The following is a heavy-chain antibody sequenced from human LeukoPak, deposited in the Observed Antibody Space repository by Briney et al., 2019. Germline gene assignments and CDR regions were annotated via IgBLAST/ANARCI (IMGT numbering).Heavy chain of an antibody. D-gene: IGHD3-10*01. CDR3: AKDPRYGSGSYFDY. J-gene: IGHJ4*02. CDR1: GFTFSSYA. V-gene: IGHV3-23*01. Sequence: PGGSLRLSCAASGFTFSSYAMSWVRQAPGKGLEGVSAISGSGGSTYYADSVKGRFTISRDNSTNTLYLQMNSLRAEDTAVYYCAKDPRYGSGSYFDYWGQGTLVTVSS. CDR2: ISGSGGST.